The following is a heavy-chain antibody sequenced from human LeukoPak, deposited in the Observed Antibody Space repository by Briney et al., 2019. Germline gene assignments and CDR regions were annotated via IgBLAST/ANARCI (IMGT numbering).Heavy chain of an antibody. J-gene: IGHJ4*02. CDR2: ISAYNGNT. Sequence: ASVKVSCKASGYTFTSYGISWVRQAPGQGLEWMGWISAYNGNTNYAQKLQGRVTMTTDTSTSTAYMELRSLRSDDTAVYHCARDRAAAGIVGGRYFDYWGQGTLVTVSS. V-gene: IGHV1-18*01. D-gene: IGHD6-13*01. CDR1: GYTFTSYG. CDR3: ARDRAAAGIVGGRYFDY.